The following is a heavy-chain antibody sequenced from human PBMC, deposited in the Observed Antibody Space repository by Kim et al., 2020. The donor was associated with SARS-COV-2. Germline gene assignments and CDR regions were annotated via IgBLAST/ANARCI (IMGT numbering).Heavy chain of an antibody. J-gene: IGHJ4*02. CDR3: AKSKRGYDLLAYYFDY. V-gene: IGHV3-30*18. CDR2: ISYDGSNK. CDR1: GFTFSSYG. Sequence: GGSLRLSCAASGFTFSSYGMHWVRQAPGKGLEWVAVISYDGSNKYYADSVKGRFTISRDNSKNTLYLQMNSLRAEDTAVYYCAKSKRGYDLLAYYFDYWGQGTLVTVSS. D-gene: IGHD5-12*01.